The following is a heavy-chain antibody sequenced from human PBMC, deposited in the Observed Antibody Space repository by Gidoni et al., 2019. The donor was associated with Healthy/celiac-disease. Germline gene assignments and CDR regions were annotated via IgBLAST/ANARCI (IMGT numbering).Heavy chain of an antibody. V-gene: IGHV4-34*01. CDR1: GGSFSGYY. CDR3: ARATVTTDYFDY. CDR2: INHSGST. J-gene: IGHJ4*02. Sequence: QVQLQQWGAGLLKPSVTLSLTCAVYGGSFSGYYWSWIRQPPGKGLEWIGEINHSGSTNYNPSLKSRVTISVDTSKNQFSLKLSSVTAADTAVYYCARATVTTDYFDYWGQGTLVTVSS. D-gene: IGHD4-17*01.